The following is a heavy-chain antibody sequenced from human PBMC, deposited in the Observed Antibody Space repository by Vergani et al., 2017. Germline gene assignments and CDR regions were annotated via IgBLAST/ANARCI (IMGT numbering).Heavy chain of an antibody. D-gene: IGHD3-9*01. V-gene: IGHV3-23*04. CDR1: GFTVSSNY. Sequence: EVQLVESGGGLVQPGGSLRLSCAASGFTVSSNYMSWVRPAPGKGLEWVSAISGSGGSTYYADSVKGRFTISRDNSKNTLYLQMNSLRAEDTAVYYCAKEGDYDILTGYYNPDYWGQGTLVTVSS. CDR2: ISGSGGST. CDR3: AKEGDYDILTGYYNPDY. J-gene: IGHJ4*02.